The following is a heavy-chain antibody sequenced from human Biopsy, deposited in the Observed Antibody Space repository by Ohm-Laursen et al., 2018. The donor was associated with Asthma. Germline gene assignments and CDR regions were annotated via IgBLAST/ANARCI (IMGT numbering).Heavy chain of an antibody. J-gene: IGHJ6*02. CDR3: ARGYSGSDRIVYYYSGLEV. Sequence: SCAASGYTFTSYSIDWAGQGPGQGSEWNGLVNSSGVGTRYTQKSQGRVTMTRDTSTSTVYMELSSLSSEDTALYYCARGYSGSDRIVYYYSGLEVWGQGTPVTVSS. V-gene: IGHV1-46*01. D-gene: IGHD5-12*01. CDR1: GYTFTSYS. CDR2: VNSSGVGT.